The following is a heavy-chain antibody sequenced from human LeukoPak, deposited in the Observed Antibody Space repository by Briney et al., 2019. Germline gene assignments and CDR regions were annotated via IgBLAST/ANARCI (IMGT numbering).Heavy chain of an antibody. Sequence: GGSLRLSCAASGFSFRTSWMNWVRQAPGKGLEWVANIHQYGSERYYVDSVKGRFTISRDNAKNSMYLQMNSLRAEDTAVYYRAAGISVAGSSWFDPWGQGTLVTVSS. D-gene: IGHD6-19*01. CDR2: IHQYGSER. J-gene: IGHJ5*02. V-gene: IGHV3-7*01. CDR1: GFSFRTSW. CDR3: AAGISVAGSSWFDP.